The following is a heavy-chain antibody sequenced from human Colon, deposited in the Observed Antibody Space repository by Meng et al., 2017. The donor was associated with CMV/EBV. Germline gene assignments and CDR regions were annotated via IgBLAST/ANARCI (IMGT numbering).Heavy chain of an antibody. Sequence: GGSLRLSCAASGFTFRRYGMSWVRQAPGKGLEWVANIRHDGKTQYYVDSVKGRFTISRDNAQNSLYLQMDSLRVEDTAVYYCAVIGATAVRHRFDYWGQGTLVTVSS. D-gene: IGHD2-21*01. J-gene: IGHJ4*02. CDR2: IRHDGKTQ. CDR3: AVIGATAVRHRFDY. V-gene: IGHV3-7*01. CDR1: GFTFRRYG.